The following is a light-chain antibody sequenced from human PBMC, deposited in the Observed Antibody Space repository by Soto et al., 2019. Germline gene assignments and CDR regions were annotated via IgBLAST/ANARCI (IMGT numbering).Light chain of an antibody. CDR2: GAS. J-gene: IGKJ5*01. CDR3: QQYDNWPIT. V-gene: IGKV3D-15*01. Sequence: EIVLTQSPGTLSLSPGERATLSCRASQSVSSSYLAWYQQKPGQAPRFLIYGASNRATGIPARFSGSGSGTEFTLIISSLQSEDSAVYYCQQYDNWPITFGQGTRLEIK. CDR1: QSVSSSY.